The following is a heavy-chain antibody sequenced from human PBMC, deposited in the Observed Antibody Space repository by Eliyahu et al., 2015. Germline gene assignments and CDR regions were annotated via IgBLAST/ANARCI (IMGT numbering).Heavy chain of an antibody. CDR2: TXYRSKWYK. V-gene: IGHV6-1*02. CDR1: GXSVXSNTAA. J-gene: IGHJ4*02. D-gene: IGHD1-14*01. CDR3: TRGGGHNLDY. Sequence: QVQLQRSGPGLVXPSQTLSLXCXISGXSVXSNTAAWNWIRQSPSRGLEWLGRTXYRSKWYKEYAVSVKSRITINPDTSKNQFSLQLRSVTPEDTAVYYCTRGGGHNLDYWGQGTLVTVSS.